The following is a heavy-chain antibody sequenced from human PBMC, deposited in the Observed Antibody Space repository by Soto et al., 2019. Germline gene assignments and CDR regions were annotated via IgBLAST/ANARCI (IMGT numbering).Heavy chain of an antibody. CDR2: IFYTGST. Sequence: SETLSLTCTVSGGSISGHYWIWIRQSPGKRLEWIGYIFYTGSTNYNPSLESRVTLSVDTSKNQFSLGLSSVTAADTAVYYCARVGSSGWSPDYWGQGTLVTVSS. V-gene: IGHV4-59*11. J-gene: IGHJ4*02. CDR1: GGSISGHY. D-gene: IGHD6-19*01. CDR3: ARVGSSGWSPDY.